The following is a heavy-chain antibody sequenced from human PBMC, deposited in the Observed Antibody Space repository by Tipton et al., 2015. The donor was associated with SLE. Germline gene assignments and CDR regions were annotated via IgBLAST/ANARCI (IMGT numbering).Heavy chain of an antibody. Sequence: TLSLTCTVSGGSISNYSWSWIRQPPGKGLEWIGSIYHSGNTYSNPSLKSRVTISVDTSKNQFSLKMSSVTAADTAVYYCARGFLYDGFQVWGQGTLVTVSS. CDR3: ARGFLYDGFQV. V-gene: IGHV4-4*08. J-gene: IGHJ1*01. D-gene: IGHD2-2*02. CDR2: IYHSGNT. CDR1: GGSISNYS.